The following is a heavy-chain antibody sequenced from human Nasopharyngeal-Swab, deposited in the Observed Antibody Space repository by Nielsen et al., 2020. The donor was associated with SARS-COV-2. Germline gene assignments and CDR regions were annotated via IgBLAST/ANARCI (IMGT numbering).Heavy chain of an antibody. Sequence: GESLKISCAASGFTFSDYYMSWIRQARGKGLEWVSYISSSGSTIYYADSVKGRFTISRDNSKNTLYLQMNSLRAEDTAVYYCAKDLSSYDFWSGYHDAFDIWGQGTMVTVSS. CDR2: ISSSGSTI. J-gene: IGHJ3*02. CDR1: GFTFSDYY. CDR3: AKDLSSYDFWSGYHDAFDI. D-gene: IGHD3-3*01. V-gene: IGHV3-11*01.